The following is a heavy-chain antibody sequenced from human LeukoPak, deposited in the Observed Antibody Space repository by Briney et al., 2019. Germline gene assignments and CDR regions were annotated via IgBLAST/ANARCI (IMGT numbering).Heavy chain of an antibody. V-gene: IGHV3-30*04. D-gene: IGHD6-19*01. Sequence: GGSLRHSCAASGFTFSSYAMHWVRQAPGKGLEWVAVISYDGSNKYYADSVKGRFTISRDNSKNTLYLQMNSLRAEDTAVYYCARGRWQWLVPSWFDPWGQGTLVTVSS. J-gene: IGHJ5*02. CDR2: ISYDGSNK. CDR1: GFTFSSYA. CDR3: ARGRWQWLVPSWFDP.